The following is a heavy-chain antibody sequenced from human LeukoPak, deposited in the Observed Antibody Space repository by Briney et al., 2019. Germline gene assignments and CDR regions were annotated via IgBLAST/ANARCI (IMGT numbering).Heavy chain of an antibody. Sequence: PSETLSLTCTASGGSINSYYWSWIRQPPGKGLEWIGFIYYSGSANYNPSLKSRVTISVDTSNNQFSLKLSSVTAADTAVYYCARLSSGYYLAYWGQGTLVTVSS. CDR3: ARLSSGYYLAY. V-gene: IGHV4-59*01. D-gene: IGHD3-22*01. CDR1: GGSINSYY. J-gene: IGHJ4*02. CDR2: IYYSGSA.